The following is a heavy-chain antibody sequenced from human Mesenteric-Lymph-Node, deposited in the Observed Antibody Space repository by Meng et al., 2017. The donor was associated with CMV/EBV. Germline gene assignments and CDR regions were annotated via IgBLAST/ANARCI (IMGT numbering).Heavy chain of an antibody. J-gene: IGHJ4*02. CDR3: ARDRRYWGSCFDY. CDR2: ISYDGSNK. V-gene: IGHV3-30-3*01. CDR1: GFTFDDYA. Sequence: GESLKISCAASGFTFDDYAMHWVRQAPGKGLEWVAVISYDGSNKYYADSVKGRFTISRDNAKNSLYLQMNSLRAEDSAVYYCARDRRYWGSCFDYWGQGTLVTVSS. D-gene: IGHD7-27*01.